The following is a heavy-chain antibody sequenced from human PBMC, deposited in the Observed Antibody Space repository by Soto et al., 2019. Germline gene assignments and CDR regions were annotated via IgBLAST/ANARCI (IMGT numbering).Heavy chain of an antibody. V-gene: IGHV3-11*01. D-gene: IGHD5-18*01. CDR2: ITSSGSTT. CDR1: GFTFSDYY. Sequence: GGSLRLSCAASGFTFSDYYMTWIRQAPGKGLEWVSSITSSGSTTYYTDSVKGRFTISRDNAKNSLYLQMNSLRAEDTAVYYCARERYSYGPYYFDYWGQGTLVTVSS. J-gene: IGHJ4*02. CDR3: ARERYSYGPYYFDY.